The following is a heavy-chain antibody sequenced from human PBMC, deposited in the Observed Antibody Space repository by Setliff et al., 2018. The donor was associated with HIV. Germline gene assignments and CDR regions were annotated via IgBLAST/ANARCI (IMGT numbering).Heavy chain of an antibody. V-gene: IGHV3-30*02. Sequence: PGGSLRLSCAASGFTFTAHGMHWVRQAPGKGLEWVAFIRYDGSNKYYADSVKGRFTISRDNAKNSLYLQMDSLRVEDTTVYYCTRKLAPGHGMDVWGQGTTVTVSS. CDR1: GFTFTAHG. J-gene: IGHJ6*02. D-gene: IGHD3-3*02. CDR3: TRKLAPGHGMDV. CDR2: IRYDGSNK.